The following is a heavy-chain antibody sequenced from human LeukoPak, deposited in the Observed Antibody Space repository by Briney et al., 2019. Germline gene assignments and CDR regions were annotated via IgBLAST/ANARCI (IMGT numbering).Heavy chain of an antibody. CDR1: GGSISSYY. V-gene: IGHV4-4*07. CDR2: IYTSGST. J-gene: IGHJ4*02. CDR3: AREGETGYSSGWYLGGFDY. D-gene: IGHD6-19*01. Sequence: SETLSLTCTVSGGSISSYYWSWIRQPAGKGLEWIGRIYTSGSTNYNPSLKSRVTMSVDTSKNQFSLKLSSVTAADTAVYYCAREGETGYSSGWYLGGFDYWGQGTLVTVSS.